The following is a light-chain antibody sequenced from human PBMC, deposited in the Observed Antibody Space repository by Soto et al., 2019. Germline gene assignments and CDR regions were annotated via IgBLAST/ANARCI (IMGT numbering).Light chain of an antibody. Sequence: EIVMTQSPATLSVSPGERATLSCRASLSVSSNLACYQQKPGQAPRLLIYGASTRATGIPARFSGSGSGTELNLTISSLQSEDFAVYYCQQYNNWPPLTFGGGTKVEIK. V-gene: IGKV3-15*01. CDR1: LSVSSN. J-gene: IGKJ4*01. CDR2: GAS. CDR3: QQYNNWPPLT.